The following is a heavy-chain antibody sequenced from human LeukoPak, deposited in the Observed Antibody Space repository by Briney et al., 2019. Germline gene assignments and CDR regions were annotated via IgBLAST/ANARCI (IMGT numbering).Heavy chain of an antibody. D-gene: IGHD6-6*01. CDR2: INTNNGNT. V-gene: IGHV1-18*04. CDR1: GYTFTTYG. CDR3: ARDNISGRLTSYY. J-gene: IGHJ4*02. Sequence: ASVKVSCKASGYTFTTYGISWVRQDPGQGLEWMGWINTNNGNTNYAQNLQGRVTMTTDTSTSTAYMELRNLRSDDTAVYYCARDNISGRLTSYYWGQGTLVTVSS.